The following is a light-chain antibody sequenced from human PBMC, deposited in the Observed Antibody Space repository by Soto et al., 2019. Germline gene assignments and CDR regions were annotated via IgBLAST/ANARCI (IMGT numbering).Light chain of an antibody. J-gene: IGKJ5*01. CDR2: DAS. CDR3: HQRSNWPPEIT. CDR1: QSVSSY. Sequence: EIVLTQSPATLSLSPGERDTLSCRASQSVSSYLAWYQQKPGQAPRLLIYDASNRATAIPARFSGSGSGTDFTLTISSLEPEDFAVYYCHQRSNWPPEITFGQGTRLEIK. V-gene: IGKV3-11*01.